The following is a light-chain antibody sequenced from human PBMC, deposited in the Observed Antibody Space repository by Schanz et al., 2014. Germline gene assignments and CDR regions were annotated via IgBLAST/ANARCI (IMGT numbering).Light chain of an antibody. J-gene: IGLJ3*02. CDR3: CSYAGSSTLV. CDR2: EGS. V-gene: IGLV2-23*01. Sequence: QSSLTHPSSFSFSPSPSLPISCTGTTSDVGSYNLVSWYQQHPGKATKLMIYEGSKRPSGVSNRFSGSKSGNTASLTISGLQAEDEADYYCCSYAGSSTLVFGGGTKLTVL. CDR1: TSDVGSYNL.